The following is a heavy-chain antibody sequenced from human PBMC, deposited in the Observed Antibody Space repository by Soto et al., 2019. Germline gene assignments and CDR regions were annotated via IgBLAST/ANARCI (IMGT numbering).Heavy chain of an antibody. CDR2: VSGSGGST. CDR1: GFTFSRSA. Sequence: GGSLRLSCAGSGFTFSRSAMSWVRQAPGKGLEWVSGVSGSGGSTYYADSVKGRFTISRDNSKNTLYLQMNSLRAEDTAVYYCAKALSTSSWYHPWGQGTLVTVSS. CDR3: AKALSTSSWYHP. J-gene: IGHJ5*02. V-gene: IGHV3-23*01. D-gene: IGHD6-13*01.